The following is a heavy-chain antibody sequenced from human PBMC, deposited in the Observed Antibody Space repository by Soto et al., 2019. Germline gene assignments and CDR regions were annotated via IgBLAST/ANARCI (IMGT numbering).Heavy chain of an antibody. J-gene: IGHJ4*02. D-gene: IGHD3-10*01. CDR3: ASAMIITMVRGAFDY. CDR1: GGSISSSSYY. V-gene: IGHV4-39*01. Sequence: QLQLQESGPGLVKPSETLSLTCTVSGGSISSSSYYWGWIRQPPGKGLEWIGSIYYSGSTYYNPSRKSRVTISVDTSKNQVSLKLSSVTAADTAVYYCASAMIITMVRGAFDYWGQGTLVTVSS. CDR2: IYYSGST.